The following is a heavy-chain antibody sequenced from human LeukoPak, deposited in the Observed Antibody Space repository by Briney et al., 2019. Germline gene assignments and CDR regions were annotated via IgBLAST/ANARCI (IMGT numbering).Heavy chain of an antibody. Sequence: GGSVRLSCAAFGFTFGRSWMHWVRRSPGKGLVWLSRINSDGGDTTYADSVKGRFTISRDNDKNTLYLQMNSLRAEDTAMYYCARASGTDSSGYLQIDYWGQGTLVTVSS. D-gene: IGHD3-22*01. V-gene: IGHV3-74*01. J-gene: IGHJ4*02. CDR3: ARASGTDSSGYLQIDY. CDR2: INSDGGDT. CDR1: GFTFGRSW.